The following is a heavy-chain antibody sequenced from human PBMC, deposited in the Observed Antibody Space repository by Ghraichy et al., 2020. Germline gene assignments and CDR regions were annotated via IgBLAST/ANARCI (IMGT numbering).Heavy chain of an antibody. D-gene: IGHD4/OR15-4a*01. CDR1: GFTFSNAW. CDR2: IKSKTDGGTT. V-gene: IGHV3-15*01. Sequence: GGSLRLSCAASGFTFSNAWMSWVRQAPGKGLEWVGRIKSKTDGGTTDYAARVKGRCTISRDDSQNTLYLQMNRLKTEDTAVYYCTTDVIGWCYPFYYWGQGTLVTVPS. J-gene: IGHJ4*02. CDR3: TTDVIGWCYPFYY.